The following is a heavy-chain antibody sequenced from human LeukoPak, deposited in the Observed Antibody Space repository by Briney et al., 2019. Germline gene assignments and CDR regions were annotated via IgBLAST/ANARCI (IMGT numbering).Heavy chain of an antibody. CDR2: FCRSGSDT. V-gene: IGHV3-23*01. CDR3: AKGSLGSWYYFDY. J-gene: IGHJ4*02. Sequence: GVLRLSCAASGFTFCTSAMSWVRQAPGKGPEWVSTFCRSGSDTYYSDSVKGRFTIFRDNSKNTLYLQMNSLRDEDTAVYYCAKGSLGSWYYFDYWGQGTLGTVSP. D-gene: IGHD6-13*01. CDR1: GFTFCTSA.